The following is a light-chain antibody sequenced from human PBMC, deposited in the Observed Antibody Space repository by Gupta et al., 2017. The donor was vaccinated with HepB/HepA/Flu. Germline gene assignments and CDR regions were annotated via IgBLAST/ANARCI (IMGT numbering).Light chain of an antibody. CDR1: QSISRY. CDR3: QQSYYLPLT. J-gene: IGKJ4*01. V-gene: IGKV1-39*01. Sequence: DIQMTQSPSSLSASVGDRVTITCRASQSISRYLNWYQQKPGKVPKLLIYVASSLQSGVPSSFSGSGSGTDFTLTISSLQPEDFATYYCQQSYYLPLTFGGWTRVEIK. CDR2: VAS.